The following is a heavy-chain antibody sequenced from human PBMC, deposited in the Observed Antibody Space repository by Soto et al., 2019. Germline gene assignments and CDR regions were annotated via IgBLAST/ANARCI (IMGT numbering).Heavy chain of an antibody. CDR2: ISYDGSNK. Sequence: PGGSLRLSCAASGFTFSSYGMHWVRQAPGKGLEWVAVISYDGSNKYYADSVKGRFTISRDNSKNTLYLQMSSLRAEDTAVYYCAKESGYSSSWYVYHYYYYGMDVWGQGTTVTVSS. J-gene: IGHJ6*02. CDR3: AKESGYSSSWYVYHYYYYGMDV. V-gene: IGHV3-30*18. CDR1: GFTFSSYG. D-gene: IGHD6-13*01.